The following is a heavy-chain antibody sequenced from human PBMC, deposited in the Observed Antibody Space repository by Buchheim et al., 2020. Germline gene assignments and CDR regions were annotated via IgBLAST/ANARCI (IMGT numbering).Heavy chain of an antibody. D-gene: IGHD2-15*01. V-gene: IGHV3-74*01. CDR2: INPEGSTT. J-gene: IGHJ6*02. Sequence: EVQLVESGGGLVQTGGSLRLSCAASEFTSRRYWVHWVRQAPGKGLVWVSRINPEGSTTTYADSVKGRFTISRDDGRNAGDLQMNSLRAEDTALYYCAGAPDCGGGSCYGYHYYGLDVWGQG. CDR3: AGAPDCGGGSCYGYHYYGLDV. CDR1: EFTSRRYW.